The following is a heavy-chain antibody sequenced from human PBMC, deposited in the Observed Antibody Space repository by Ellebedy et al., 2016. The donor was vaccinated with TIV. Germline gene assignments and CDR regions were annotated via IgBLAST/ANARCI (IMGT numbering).Heavy chain of an antibody. Sequence: GESLKISCAASALTFTSHAMSWVRQAPGKGLEWVSSISGSGDNTYYADSVKGRFTISRDNSKNTLSLQMNSLRAEDTAVYYCARDPVGVGPAFDIWGQGTIVTVSS. D-gene: IGHD4-23*01. V-gene: IGHV3-23*01. CDR3: ARDPVGVGPAFDI. CDR1: ALTFTSHA. J-gene: IGHJ3*02. CDR2: ISGSGDNT.